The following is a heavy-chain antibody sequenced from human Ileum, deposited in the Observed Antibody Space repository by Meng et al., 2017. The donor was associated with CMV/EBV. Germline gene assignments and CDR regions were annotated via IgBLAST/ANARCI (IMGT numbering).Heavy chain of an antibody. Sequence: SGPTLVKPTQTLTLTCDFSGFALSSDGEGVGWIRQPPGKALEWLALIYWNDDKRYSPSLRSRLSISKETSKNQVVLTLTNMDPADTATYYCAHRQYMLLSPYYFDYWGQGTLVTVSS. CDR1: GFALSSDGEG. J-gene: IGHJ4*02. CDR2: IYWNDDK. CDR3: AHRQYMLLSPYYFDY. D-gene: IGHD2-15*01. V-gene: IGHV2-5*01.